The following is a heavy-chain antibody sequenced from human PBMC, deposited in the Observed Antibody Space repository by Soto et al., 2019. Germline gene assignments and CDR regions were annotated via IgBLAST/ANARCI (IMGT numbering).Heavy chain of an antibody. V-gene: IGHV1-2*02. J-gene: IGHJ4*02. CDR1: GYTFTGYY. Sequence: QVQLVQSGAEVKKPGASVKVSCKASGYTFTGYYIHWVRQAPGQGLEWMGWINPNSGVTNYAQKFQGRFSMTRDTSISTAYMELSRLRSDDTAVYYCARGVSFDYCGQGTLVTVSS. CDR3: ARGVSFDY. CDR2: INPNSGVT.